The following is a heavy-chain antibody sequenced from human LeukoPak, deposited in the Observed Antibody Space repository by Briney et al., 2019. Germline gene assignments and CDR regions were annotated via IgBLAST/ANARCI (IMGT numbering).Heavy chain of an antibody. CDR2: IYPGDSDT. J-gene: IGHJ4*02. V-gene: IGHV5-51*01. CDR1: GYTFTNSW. D-gene: IGHD1-26*01. Sequence: GESLKISCQGSGYTFTNSWIAWVRQMPGKGLEWMGIIYPGDSDTRYSPSFQGQVTMSADKSIATAYLQWSSLKASDSAIYYCARQVGGTYSYYFEYWVQGSLVTVSS. CDR3: ARQVGGTYSYYFEY.